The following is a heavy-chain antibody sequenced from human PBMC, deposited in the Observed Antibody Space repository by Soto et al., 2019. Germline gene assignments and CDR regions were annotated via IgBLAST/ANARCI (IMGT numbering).Heavy chain of an antibody. CDR3: ARWEQPLFDY. D-gene: IGHD1-26*01. V-gene: IGHV3-30-3*01. CDR2: ISSDGNHK. Sequence: QVKLVESGGGVVQPGRSLRLSCAASGFNVSAYTMHWVRQAPGKGLEWVAVISSDGNHKYYTDSVKGRFTISRDTCTNTLYLQMNSLRAEDTAVYYCARWEQPLFDYWGQGTLVTVSS. J-gene: IGHJ4*02. CDR1: GFNVSAYT.